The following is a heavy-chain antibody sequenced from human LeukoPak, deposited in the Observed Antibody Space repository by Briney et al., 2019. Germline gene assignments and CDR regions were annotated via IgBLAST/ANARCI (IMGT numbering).Heavy chain of an antibody. J-gene: IGHJ4*02. V-gene: IGHV1-2*02. Sequence: GASVKVSCKASGYTFTGYCMHWVRQAPGQGLEWMGWINPSSGGTNYAQKFQGRVTMTRDTSISTAYMELSRLRSDDTAVYYCARGRPYYDILTGYPFDYWGQGTLVTVSS. CDR1: GYTFTGYC. CDR2: INPSSGGT. D-gene: IGHD3-9*01. CDR3: ARGRPYYDILTGYPFDY.